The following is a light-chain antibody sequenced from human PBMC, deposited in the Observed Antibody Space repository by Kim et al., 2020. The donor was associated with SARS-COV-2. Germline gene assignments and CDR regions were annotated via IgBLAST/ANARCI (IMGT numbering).Light chain of an antibody. J-gene: IGKJ2*01. CDR2: AAS. Sequence: ATVGDRVTITCRASQSISNYLKWYQQQPRKAPPKLLIYAASSLQGGVPSRFSGSGSGTDFTLTISSLQPEDFATYYCQQSYSTLYTFGQETKLEI. CDR1: QSISNY. CDR3: QQSYSTLYT. V-gene: IGKV1-39*01.